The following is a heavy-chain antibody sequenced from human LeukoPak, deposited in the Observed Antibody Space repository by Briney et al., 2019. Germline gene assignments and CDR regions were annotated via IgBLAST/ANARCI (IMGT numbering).Heavy chain of an antibody. J-gene: IGHJ5*02. D-gene: IGHD3-22*01. CDR1: GYTFTSYG. CDR3: ARARNYYDSSGYNWFDP. Sequence: GASVKVSCKASGYTFTSYGISWVRQAPGQGLEWMGWISAYNGNTNYAQKLQGRVTMTTDTSTSTAYMELRSLRSDDTAVYYCARARNYYDSSGYNWFDPWGQGTLVTVSS. CDR2: ISAYNGNT. V-gene: IGHV1-18*01.